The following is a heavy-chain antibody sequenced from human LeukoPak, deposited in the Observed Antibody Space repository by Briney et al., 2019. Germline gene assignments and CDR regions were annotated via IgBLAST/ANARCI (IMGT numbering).Heavy chain of an antibody. J-gene: IGHJ4*02. CDR3: AKDGVPAAGRAFDY. V-gene: IGHV3-30*02. D-gene: IGHD6-13*01. Sequence: PGGSLRLSCAASGFTFSSYGMHWVRQAPGKGLEWVAFIRYDGSNKYYADSVKGRFTISRDNSKNTLYLQMNSLRAEDTAVYYCAKDGVPAAGRAFDYWGQGTLVTVSS. CDR1: GFTFSSYG. CDR2: IRYDGSNK.